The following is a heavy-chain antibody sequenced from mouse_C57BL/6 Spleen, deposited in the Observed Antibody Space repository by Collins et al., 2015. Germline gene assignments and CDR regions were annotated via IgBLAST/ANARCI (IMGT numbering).Heavy chain of an antibody. Sequence: LQQPGSELVRPGASVKLSCKASGYTFTSYWMHWVKQRPGQGLEWIGNIYPGSGSTNYDEKFKSKATLTVDTSSSTAYMQLSSLTSEDSAVYYCTRFYRGNLYAMDYWGQGTSVTVSS. D-gene: IGHD2-1*01. CDR3: TRFYRGNLYAMDY. CDR1: GYTFTSYW. J-gene: IGHJ4*01. CDR2: IYPGSGST. V-gene: IGHV1S22*01.